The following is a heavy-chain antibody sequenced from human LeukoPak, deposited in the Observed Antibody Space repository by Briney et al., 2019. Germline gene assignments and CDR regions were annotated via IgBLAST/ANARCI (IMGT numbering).Heavy chain of an antibody. D-gene: IGHD2-15*01. V-gene: IGHV4-59*01. CDR1: GGSINYYY. J-gene: IGHJ5*02. CDR2: IYSSGNT. CDR3: ARVGRYCSGGSCYGENWFDP. Sequence: SETLSLTCTVSGGSINYYYWNWIRQPPGKGLEWIGYIYSSGNTRYNPSLRSRVTMSVETSKNQFSLRLTSVTPADTAVYYCARVGRYCSGGSCYGENWFDPWGQGTLVTVSS.